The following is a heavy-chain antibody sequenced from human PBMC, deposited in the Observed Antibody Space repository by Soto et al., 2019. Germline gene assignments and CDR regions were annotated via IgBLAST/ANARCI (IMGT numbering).Heavy chain of an antibody. CDR3: ARGPRYCSGGSCYIDY. J-gene: IGHJ4*02. V-gene: IGHV4-34*01. D-gene: IGHD2-15*01. CDR1: GGSFSGYY. CDR2: INHSGST. Sequence: QVQLQQWGAGLLKPSETLSLTCAVYGGSFSGYYWSWIRQPPGKGLGWIGEINHSGSTNYNPSLKSRVTISVDTSKNQFSLKLSSVTAADTAVYYCARGPRYCSGGSCYIDYWGQGTLVTVSS.